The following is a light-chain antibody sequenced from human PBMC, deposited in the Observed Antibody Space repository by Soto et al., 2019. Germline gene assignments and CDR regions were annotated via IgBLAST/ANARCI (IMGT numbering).Light chain of an antibody. CDR1: QVVRSY. CDR3: HQVYTYPRT. Sequence: ILLTQSPSSLSASVGDRVTITCRASQVVRSYLAWFQQRPGKAPKLLIFGASTLQNGVPARFSGGGFGTEFTLTITSLQPEDFATYYCHQVYTYPRTFGQGTKVEIK. J-gene: IGKJ1*01. V-gene: IGKV1-9*01. CDR2: GAS.